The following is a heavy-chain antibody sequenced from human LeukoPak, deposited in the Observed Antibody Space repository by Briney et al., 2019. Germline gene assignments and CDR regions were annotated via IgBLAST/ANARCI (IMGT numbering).Heavy chain of an antibody. CDR3: ARLISSSWYD. J-gene: IGHJ4*02. CDR2: IYYSGST. D-gene: IGHD6-13*01. Sequence: SETLSLTCTVSGGSISSSSYYWGWIRQPPGKGLEWIGSIYYSGSTYYNPSLKSRVTISVDTSKNQFSLKLSSVTAADTAVYYCARLISSSWYDWGQGTLVTVPS. V-gene: IGHV4-39*01. CDR1: GGSISSSSYY.